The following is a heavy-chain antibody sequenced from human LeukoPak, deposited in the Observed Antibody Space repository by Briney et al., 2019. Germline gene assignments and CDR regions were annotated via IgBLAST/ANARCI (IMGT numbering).Heavy chain of an antibody. CDR3: ARRVDGNFDY. CDR2: MSSSDDGR. CDR1: GFSFSSYA. Sequence: PGGSLRLSCATSGFSFSSYAMSWVRQAPGKGLEWVSAMSSSDDGRYYAASVRGRFTISRDTSRSTLYLQMNSLRAEDAAVYYCARRVDGNFDYWGQGTLVTVSS. J-gene: IGHJ4*02. V-gene: IGHV3-23*01.